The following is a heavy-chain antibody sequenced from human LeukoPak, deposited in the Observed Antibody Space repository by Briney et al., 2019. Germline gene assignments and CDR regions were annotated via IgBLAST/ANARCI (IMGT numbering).Heavy chain of an antibody. V-gene: IGHV3-23*01. CDR1: GFTFSNYG. J-gene: IGHJ6*03. D-gene: IGHD2-8*01. Sequence: GGSLRLSCAASGFTFSNYGMSWVRQAPGKGLEWVSVTSGSGENSYYADSVKGRFTISRDNFKNTLYLQMNSLRAEDTAVYYCARMARRPGRQSYYYYYYYMDVWGKGTTVTISS. CDR2: TSGSGENS. CDR3: ARMARRPGRQSYYYYYYYMDV.